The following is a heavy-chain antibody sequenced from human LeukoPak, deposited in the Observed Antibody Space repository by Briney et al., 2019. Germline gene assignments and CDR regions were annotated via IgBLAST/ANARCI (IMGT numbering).Heavy chain of an antibody. D-gene: IGHD3-3*01. Sequence: PSETLSLTCTVSGGSISSGSYYWSWIRQPPGKGLEWIGYIYYSGSTNYNPSLKSRVTISVDTSKNQFSLKLSSVTAADTAVYYCARGTIFGGITTGYYYYMDVWGKGTTVTVSS. CDR2: IYYSGST. CDR1: GGSISSGSYY. V-gene: IGHV4-61*01. CDR3: ARGTIFGGITTGYYYYMDV. J-gene: IGHJ6*03.